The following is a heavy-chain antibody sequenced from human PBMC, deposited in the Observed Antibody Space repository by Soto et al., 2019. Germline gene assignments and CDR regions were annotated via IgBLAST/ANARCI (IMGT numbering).Heavy chain of an antibody. CDR1: GFTVSNLY. J-gene: IGHJ4*02. V-gene: IGHV3-66*01. CDR3: ARDTLGGAYDFLH. Sequence: EVQLVEPGGGLVQPGGSLRLSCAASGFTVSNLYMTWVRQAPGKGLQWVAVISSGGSTYYADSVKGRFTISRDNSKNTLYLEMNSLRAEDTAVYYCARDTLGGAYDFLHGGQGTLVTVSS. D-gene: IGHD3-3*01. CDR2: ISSGGST.